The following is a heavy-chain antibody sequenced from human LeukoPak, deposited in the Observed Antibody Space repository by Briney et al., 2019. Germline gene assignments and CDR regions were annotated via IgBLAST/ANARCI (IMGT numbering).Heavy chain of an antibody. CDR3: AKDFRSSYDYVWGSYRYTPWFDP. V-gene: IGHV3-23*01. J-gene: IGHJ5*02. CDR2: ISGSGGST. Sequence: PGGSLRLSCAASGFTFSNYWMSWVRQAPGKGLEWVSAISGSGGSTYYADSVKGRFTISRDNSKNTLYLQMNSLRAEDTAVYYCAKDFRSSYDYVWGSYRYTPWFDPWGQGTLVTVSS. CDR1: GFTFSNYW. D-gene: IGHD3-16*02.